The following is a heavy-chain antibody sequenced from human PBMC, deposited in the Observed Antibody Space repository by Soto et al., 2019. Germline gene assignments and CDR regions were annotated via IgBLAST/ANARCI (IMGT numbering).Heavy chain of an antibody. D-gene: IGHD2-15*01. V-gene: IGHV4-30-2*01. CDR2: IYHSGST. CDR3: ARGDCSGGSCYSYYGMDV. J-gene: IGHJ6*02. Sequence: QLQLQESGSGLVKPSQTLSLTCAVSGGSISSGGYSWSWIRQPPGKGLEWIGYIYHSGSTYYNPSHKSRVTISVDRSKNQFPLRLCSVTAADTAVYYCARGDCSGGSCYSYYGMDVGGQGPTVTVPS. CDR1: GGSISSGGYS.